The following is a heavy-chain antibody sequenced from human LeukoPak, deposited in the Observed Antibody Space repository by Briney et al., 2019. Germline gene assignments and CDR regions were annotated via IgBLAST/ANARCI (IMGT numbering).Heavy chain of an antibody. V-gene: IGHV1-24*01. D-gene: IGHD3-10*01. J-gene: IGHJ4*02. CDR3: ATDLRPGSPHPGSPRPIDY. Sequence: ASVKVSCKVSGYTLTELSMHWVRQAPGKGLEWMGGFDPEDGETIYAQKFQGRVTMTEDTSTDTAYMELSSLRSEDTAVYYCATDLRPGSPHPGSPRPIDYWGQGTLVTVSS. CDR1: GYTLTELS. CDR2: FDPEDGET.